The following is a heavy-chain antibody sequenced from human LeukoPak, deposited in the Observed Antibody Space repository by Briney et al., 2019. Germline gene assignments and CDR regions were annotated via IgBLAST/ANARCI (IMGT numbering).Heavy chain of an antibody. D-gene: IGHD3-22*01. CDR2: ISYDGSNK. V-gene: IGHV3-30*03. J-gene: IGHJ4*02. Sequence: GGSLRLSCAASGFTFSSYGMHWVRQAPGKGLEWVAVISYDGSNKYYADSVKGRFTISRDNSKNTLYLQTNSLRAEDTAVYYCARVSYYDSSGYYFLSYVDYWGQGTLVTVSS. CDR3: ARVSYYDSSGYYFLSYVDY. CDR1: GFTFSSYG.